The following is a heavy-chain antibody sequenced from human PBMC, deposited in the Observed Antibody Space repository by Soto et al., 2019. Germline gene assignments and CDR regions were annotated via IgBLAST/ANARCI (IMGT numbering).Heavy chain of an antibody. Sequence: ASVKGSCKASGSTFSSYAISWVRQAPGQGLEWMGGIIPIFGTANYAQKFQGRVTITADESTSTAYMELSSLRSEDTAVYYCCMSGYDTKRGYYYGMDVWGKGTTVTVSS. J-gene: IGHJ6*04. CDR2: IIPIFGTA. CDR1: GSTFSSYA. CDR3: CMSGYDTKRGYYYGMDV. V-gene: IGHV1-69*13. D-gene: IGHD5-12*01.